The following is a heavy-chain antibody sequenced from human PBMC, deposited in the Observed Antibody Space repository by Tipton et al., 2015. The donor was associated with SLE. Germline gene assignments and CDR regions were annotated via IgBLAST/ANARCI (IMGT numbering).Heavy chain of an antibody. V-gene: IGHV4-34*01. Sequence: LRLSCAVYGGSFSGYYWGWIRQPPGKGLEWIGSIYHSGSTYYNPSLKSRVTISVDTSKNQFSLKLSSVTAADTAVYYCARGGRFGELSDFDYWGQGTLVTVSS. CDR3: ARGGRFGELSDFDY. CDR1: GGSFSGYY. D-gene: IGHD3-10*01. J-gene: IGHJ4*02. CDR2: IYHSGST.